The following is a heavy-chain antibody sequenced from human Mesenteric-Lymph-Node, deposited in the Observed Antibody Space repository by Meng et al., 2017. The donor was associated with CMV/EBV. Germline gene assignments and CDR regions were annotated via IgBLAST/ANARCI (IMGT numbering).Heavy chain of an antibody. V-gene: IGHV3-11*01. D-gene: IGHD1/OR15-1a*01. J-gene: IGHJ6*02. CDR3: ARDWLNKAMDV. CDR1: GFALSDYY. CDR2: IGNGYSGSAI. Sequence: GESLKISCAAFGFALSDYYMIWIRQAPGRGLECILYIGNGYSGSAIYYADSVKGRFTISRDNAENSLYLQMNSLRAEDTAVYYCARDWLNKAMDVWGQGTTVTVSS.